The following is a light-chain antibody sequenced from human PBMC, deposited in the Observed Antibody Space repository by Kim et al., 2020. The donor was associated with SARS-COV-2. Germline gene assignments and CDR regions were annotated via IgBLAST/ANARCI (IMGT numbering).Light chain of an antibody. Sequence: GPSITIAVTGTSSDVDGYNYVSWYQQHPGKAPKLMNYDVSNRPSGVSNRFSGSKAGNTASLTISGLQAEDEADYYCSSYTSSSPVVFGGGTQLTVL. V-gene: IGLV2-14*03. CDR2: DVS. CDR1: SSDVDGYNY. J-gene: IGLJ2*01. CDR3: SSYTSSSPVV.